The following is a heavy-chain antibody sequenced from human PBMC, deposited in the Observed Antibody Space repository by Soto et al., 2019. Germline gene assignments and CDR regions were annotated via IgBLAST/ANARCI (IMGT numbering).Heavy chain of an antibody. J-gene: IGHJ6*01. CDR1: GFTFSSYA. CDR2: ISGSGGST. Sequence: GGSLRLSCAASGFTFSSYAMSWVRQAPGKGLEWVSAISGSGGSTYYADSVKGRFTISRDNSKNTLYLQMNSLRAEDTAVYYCAKVLSGYSGYESPAYYYYGMDVWGRGTTVTVSS. V-gene: IGHV3-23*01. D-gene: IGHD5-12*01. CDR3: AKVLSGYSGYESPAYYYYGMDV.